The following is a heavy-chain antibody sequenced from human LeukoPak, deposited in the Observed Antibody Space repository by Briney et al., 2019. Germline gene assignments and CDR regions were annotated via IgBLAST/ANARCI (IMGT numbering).Heavy chain of an antibody. J-gene: IGHJ4*02. CDR2: INPDGSST. Sequence: HPGGSLRHSCAASGFIFDDYGMSWVRQAPGKGLVWVSRINPDGSSTNYADSVKGRFTISRDNAKNTLYLQMNSLKAEDTAIYYCAREGGSYSNYFDYWGQGTLVTVSS. V-gene: IGHV3-74*01. CDR1: GFIFDDYG. D-gene: IGHD1-26*01. CDR3: AREGGSYSNYFDY.